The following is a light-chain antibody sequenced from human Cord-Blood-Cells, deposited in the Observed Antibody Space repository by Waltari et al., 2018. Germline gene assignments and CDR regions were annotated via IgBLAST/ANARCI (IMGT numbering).Light chain of an antibody. J-gene: IGKJ1*01. CDR3: QQYYSTPWT. CDR1: QSVLYSSNNKNY. Sequence: DIVMTQSPDSLAVSLSERAPIHCKYSQSVLYSSNNKNYLDWYQQKPGQPPKLVIYWAATRESGVPDRFSGSGSGTDFTLTISSLQAEDVAVYYCQQYYSTPWTFGQGTKVEIK. CDR2: WAA. V-gene: IGKV4-1*01.